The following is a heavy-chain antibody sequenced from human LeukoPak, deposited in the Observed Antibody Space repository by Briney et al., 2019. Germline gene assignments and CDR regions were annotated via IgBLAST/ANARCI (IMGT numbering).Heavy chain of an antibody. D-gene: IGHD6-6*01. Sequence: PGGSLRLSCAASGFTFSSYAMNWVRQAPGKGLGWVSSISISGTDTYYADSVKARLTIYRDNAKKSLYLQMNSLRAEDTAVYYCAREYRSSSGESDYWGQGTLVTVSS. CDR2: ISISGTDT. CDR3: AREYRSSSGESDY. CDR1: GFTFSSYA. J-gene: IGHJ4*02. V-gene: IGHV3-21*01.